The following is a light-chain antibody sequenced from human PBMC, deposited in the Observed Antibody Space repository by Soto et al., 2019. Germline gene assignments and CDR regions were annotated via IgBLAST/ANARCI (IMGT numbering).Light chain of an antibody. CDR2: DAS. J-gene: IGKJ4*01. CDR1: EDIKNY. Sequence: IQLTQSPSSLSASVGDRVTVTCRASEDIKNYLAWYQQKVGKAPKLLIYDASTLHSGVPSRFSGSGSGTDFTLTISGLQTEDFATYYCLQHNRYPYTFGEGTKVDIK. CDR3: LQHNRYPYT. V-gene: IGKV1-9*01.